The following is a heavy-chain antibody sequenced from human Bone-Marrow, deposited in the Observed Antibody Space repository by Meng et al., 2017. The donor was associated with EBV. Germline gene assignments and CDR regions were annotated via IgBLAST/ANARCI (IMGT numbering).Heavy chain of an antibody. Sequence: LQPWGAGMLKPSETLSLTCAVYGGSFRGYYWSWIRQPPGKGLEWIGEINHSGSTNYSPSLKSRVTISVDTSKNQFSLKLSSVTAADTAVYYCARSAKGYFGLWGRGTLVTVSS. V-gene: IGHV4-34*01. CDR2: INHSGST. CDR1: GGSFRGYY. CDR3: ARSAKGYFGL. J-gene: IGHJ2*01.